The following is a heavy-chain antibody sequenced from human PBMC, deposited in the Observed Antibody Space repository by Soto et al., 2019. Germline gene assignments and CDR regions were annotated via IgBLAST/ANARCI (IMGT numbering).Heavy chain of an antibody. CDR2: ISINGGST. CDR3: VKGEYYYDSSGYYPFDY. V-gene: IGHV3-64D*06. D-gene: IGHD3-22*01. Sequence: GGSLRLSCSASGFTFSIYAMHWVRQAPGKGLEYVSSISINGGSTHYADSVKGRFTISRDNSKNTQYLQMSSLRADDTALYYCVKGEYYYDSSGYYPFDYWGQGSLVTVSS. J-gene: IGHJ4*02. CDR1: GFTFSIYA.